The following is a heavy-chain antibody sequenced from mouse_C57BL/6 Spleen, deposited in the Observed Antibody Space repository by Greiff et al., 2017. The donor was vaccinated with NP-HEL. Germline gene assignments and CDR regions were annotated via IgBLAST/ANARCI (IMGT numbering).Heavy chain of an antibody. CDR2: INPSDSDT. CDR1: GYTFTSYW. Sequence: QVQLQQPGAELVKPGASVKVSCKASGYTFTSYWMHWVKQRPGQGLEWIGRINPSDSDTNYNQKFKGKATLTVDKSSSTAYMLLISLTSENSAFYYCAICYYGSPFAYWGQGTLVTVSA. V-gene: IGHV1-74*01. D-gene: IGHD1-1*01. CDR3: AICYYGSPFAY. J-gene: IGHJ3*01.